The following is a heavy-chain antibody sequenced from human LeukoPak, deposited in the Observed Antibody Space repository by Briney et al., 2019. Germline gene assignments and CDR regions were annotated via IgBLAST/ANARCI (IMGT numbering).Heavy chain of an antibody. Sequence: PGGSLRLSCAASGFTFSSYAMSWVRQAPGKGLEWVSVISGSGGSTYYADSVKGRFTISRDNSKNTLYLQMNSLRAEDKAVYYCAKGSDYYGSGTYLDYWGQGTLVTVSS. CDR2: ISGSGGST. J-gene: IGHJ4*02. CDR3: AKGSDYYGSGTYLDY. CDR1: GFTFSSYA. V-gene: IGHV3-23*01. D-gene: IGHD3-10*01.